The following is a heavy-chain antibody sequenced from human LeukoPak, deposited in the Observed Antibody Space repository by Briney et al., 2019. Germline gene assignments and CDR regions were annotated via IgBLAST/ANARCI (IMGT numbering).Heavy chain of an antibody. CDR3: ARLDGYTIGYWFDP. CDR1: GGSISSYY. J-gene: IGHJ5*02. V-gene: IGHV4-59*01. D-gene: IGHD5-24*01. CDR2: IYYSGST. Sequence: SETLSLTCTVSGGSISSYYWSWIRQPPGKGLEWIGYIYYSGSTNYNPSLKSRVTISVDTSKNQFSLKLSSVTAADTVVYYCARLDGYTIGYWFDPWGQGTLVTVSS.